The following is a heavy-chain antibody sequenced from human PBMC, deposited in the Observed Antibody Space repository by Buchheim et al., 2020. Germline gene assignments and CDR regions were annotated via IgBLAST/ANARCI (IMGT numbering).Heavy chain of an antibody. CDR2: INSDGRST. CDR3: ASAWELFDY. D-gene: IGHD1-26*01. Sequence: EVQLVESGGGLVQPGGSLRLSCAASGFTFSTYWMLWFRQAPGKGLVWVSHINSDGRSTRYADSVKGRFTISRDNAKNTLYLQMNSLRAEDTAVYYCASAWELFDYWGQGAL. J-gene: IGHJ4*02. CDR1: GFTFSTYW. V-gene: IGHV3-74*01.